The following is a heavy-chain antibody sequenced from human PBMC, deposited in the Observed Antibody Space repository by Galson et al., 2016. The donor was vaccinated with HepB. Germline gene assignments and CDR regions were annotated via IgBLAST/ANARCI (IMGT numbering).Heavy chain of an antibody. J-gene: IGHJ4*02. CDR3: ARGMSHDYGVSADY. D-gene: IGHD4-17*01. CDR1: GFTFDDYG. Sequence: SLRLSCAASGFTFDDYGLSWVRQAPGKGLEWVSGINWNGGSTGYADSVKGRFTISRDNAKKSLYLQMNSLRAEDTALYYCARGMSHDYGVSADYWGQGTLVTVSS. CDR2: INWNGGST. V-gene: IGHV3-20*04.